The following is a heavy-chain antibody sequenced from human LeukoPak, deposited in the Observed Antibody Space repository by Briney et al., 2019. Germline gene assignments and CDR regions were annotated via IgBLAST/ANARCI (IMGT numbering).Heavy chain of an antibody. J-gene: IGHJ4*02. CDR3: ARISDHYTVTTGYFDY. Sequence: PGGSLRLSCAASGFTFSSYAMHWVRQAPGKGLEWVAVISYDGSNKYYADSVKGRFTISRDNSKNTLYLQMNSLRAEDTAVYYCARISDHYTVTTGYFDYWGQGTLVTVSS. CDR2: ISYDGSNK. V-gene: IGHV3-30*04. CDR1: GFTFSSYA. D-gene: IGHD4-17*01.